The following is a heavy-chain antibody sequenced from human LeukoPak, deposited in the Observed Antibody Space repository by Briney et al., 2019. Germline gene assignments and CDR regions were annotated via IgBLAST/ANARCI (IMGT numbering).Heavy chain of an antibody. CDR3: ARARMATARPEADAFDI. D-gene: IGHD5-18*01. Sequence: SETLSLTWTVPGGSISSCYSCSIRQPPGEGLESTGYIYYSGSPNYNPSLKSRVTISVDTSKNQFSLKLSSVTAADTAVYYCARARMATARPEADAFDIWGQGTMVTVSS. CDR2: IYYSGSP. CDR1: GGSISSCY. V-gene: IGHV4-59*08. J-gene: IGHJ3*02.